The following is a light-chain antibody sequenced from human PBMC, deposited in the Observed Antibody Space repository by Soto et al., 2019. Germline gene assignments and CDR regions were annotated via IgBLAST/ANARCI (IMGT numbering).Light chain of an antibody. J-gene: IGLJ1*01. Sequence: QSALTQPASVSGSPGQWITISCTRTSSAVGSYNYVSWYQQHPGKVPKLIIYEVTNRPSGVSNRFSGCKSGNTASLPISGLQAEDEADYYCCSYTTSSTRVFGSGTKVTVL. CDR3: CSYTTSSTRV. V-gene: IGLV2-14*01. CDR1: SSAVGSYNY. CDR2: EVT.